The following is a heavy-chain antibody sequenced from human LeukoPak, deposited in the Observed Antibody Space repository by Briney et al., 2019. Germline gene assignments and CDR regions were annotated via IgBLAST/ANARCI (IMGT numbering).Heavy chain of an antibody. CDR1: GGTFSSYA. D-gene: IGHD3-22*01. Sequence: GSSVKVSCXASGGTFSSYAISWVRQALGQGLEWMEGIIPIFGTANYAQKFQGRVTITTDESTSTAYMELSSLRSEDTAVYYCARGYDSSGYYYWGQGTLVTVSS. J-gene: IGHJ4*02. CDR2: IIPIFGTA. V-gene: IGHV1-69*05. CDR3: ARGYDSSGYYY.